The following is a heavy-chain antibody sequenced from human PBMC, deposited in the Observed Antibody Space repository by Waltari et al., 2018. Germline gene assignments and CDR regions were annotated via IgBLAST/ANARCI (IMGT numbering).Heavy chain of an antibody. Sequence: QVQLVQSGAEVKKPGASVKVSCKVSGYTLTELSMHWVRQAPGKGLEWMGGFDPEDGETIYAQKFQGRVTMTEETSTDTAYMELSSLRSEDTAVYYCATVARVVPAAIFYYFDYWGQGTLVTVSS. CDR2: FDPEDGET. V-gene: IGHV1-24*01. J-gene: IGHJ4*02. D-gene: IGHD2-2*01. CDR1: GYTLTELS. CDR3: ATVARVVPAAIFYYFDY.